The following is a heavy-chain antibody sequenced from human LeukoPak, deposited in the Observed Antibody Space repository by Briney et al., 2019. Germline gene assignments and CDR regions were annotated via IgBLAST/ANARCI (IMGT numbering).Heavy chain of an antibody. CDR3: ARAALRPLHGYYYYGKDV. V-gene: IGHV3-15*01. CDR1: GFTFSNAW. Sequence: PGGSLRLSCAASGFTFSNAWMSWVRQAPGKGLEWVGRIKSKTDGGTTDYAAPVKGRFTISRDDSKNTLYLQMNSLRAEDTAVYYCARAALRPLHGYYYYGKDVWGQGTTVTVSS. J-gene: IGHJ6*02. CDR2: IKSKTDGGTT. D-gene: IGHD4-17*01.